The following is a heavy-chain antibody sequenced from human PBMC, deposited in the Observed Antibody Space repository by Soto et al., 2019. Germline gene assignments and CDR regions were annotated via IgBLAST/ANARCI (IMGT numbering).Heavy chain of an antibody. CDR3: ARDRGYDAHDFYYNAMDV. Sequence: GGSLRLSCISSGFTFRTYTMNWVRQAPGKGLEWVSGIRGFSPYTFYAESVKGRFTISRDNAKNSLFLQMNSQRAEDTAVYYCARDRGYDAHDFYYNAMDVWGQGTTVT. V-gene: IGHV3-21*01. D-gene: IGHD2-15*01. J-gene: IGHJ6*02. CDR2: IRGFSPYT. CDR1: GFTFRTYT.